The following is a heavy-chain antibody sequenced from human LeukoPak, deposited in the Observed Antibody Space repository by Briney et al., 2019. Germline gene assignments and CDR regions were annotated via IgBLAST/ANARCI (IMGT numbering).Heavy chain of an antibody. V-gene: IGHV3-30*04. CDR3: ARDQLQHCSDGSCYVIDN. J-gene: IGHJ4*02. CDR1: GFTFDIYA. D-gene: IGHD2-15*01. Sequence: GGSLRLSCAASGFTFDIYAIHWCLQAPGKGLEWVAVVSYDGTNKYYADSVKGRFTISRDNSQNTLHLQMSSLRVADTAVYYCARDQLQHCSDGSCYVIDNWGPGTLVAVSS. CDR2: VSYDGTNK.